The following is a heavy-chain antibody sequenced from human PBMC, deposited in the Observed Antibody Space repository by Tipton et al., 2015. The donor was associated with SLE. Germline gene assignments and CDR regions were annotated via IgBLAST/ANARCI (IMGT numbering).Heavy chain of an antibody. V-gene: IGHV3-33*06. J-gene: IGHJ4*02. CDR3: ANWDAGDSDY. D-gene: IGHD1-26*01. Sequence: SLRLSCAASGFTFSSYGMHWVRQAPGKGLEWVAVIWYDGSNKYYADSVKGRFTISRDNSKNTLYLQMNSLRTEDTAVYYCANWDAGDSDYWGQGTLVTVSS. CDR2: IWYDGSNK. CDR1: GFTFSSYG.